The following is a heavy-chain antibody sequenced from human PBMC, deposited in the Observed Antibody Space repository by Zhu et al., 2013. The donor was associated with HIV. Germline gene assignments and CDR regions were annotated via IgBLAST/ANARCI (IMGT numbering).Heavy chain of an antibody. CDR2: IYSGGST. Sequence: EVQLVEAGGGLIQPGGSLRLSCAASGFTVSSYYMSWVRQAPGEGLEWVSLIYSGGSTYYADSVKGRFTISRDNSKNTLYLQMNSLRAEDTAVYYCARGLGHSSGWYCDSWGQGTLVTVSS. D-gene: IGHD6-19*01. CDR1: GFTVSSYY. J-gene: IGHJ4*02. CDR3: ARGLGHSSGWYCDS. V-gene: IGHV3-53*01.